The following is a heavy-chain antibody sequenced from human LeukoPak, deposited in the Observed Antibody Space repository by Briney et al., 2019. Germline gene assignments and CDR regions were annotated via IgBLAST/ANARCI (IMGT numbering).Heavy chain of an antibody. Sequence: KPSETLSLTCTASGGSIRSSYYYWGWIRQPPGKGLEWIGSIYDSGSTYYNPSLKSRVTISVDTSKNRFSLNLNSVTAADTAVYYCARGGAARLHFQNWGQGTLVTVSS. CDR1: GGSIRSSYYY. J-gene: IGHJ1*01. CDR3: ARGGAARLHFQN. CDR2: IYDSGST. D-gene: IGHD6-6*01. V-gene: IGHV4-39*07.